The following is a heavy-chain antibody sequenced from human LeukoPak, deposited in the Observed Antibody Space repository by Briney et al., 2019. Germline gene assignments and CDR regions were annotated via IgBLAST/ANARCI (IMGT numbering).Heavy chain of an antibody. CDR1: EFTFSSLT. V-gene: IGHV3-21*01. CDR3: ARDHYYDSSGNYYGGYYFDY. Sequence: GGSLTLSCAASEFTFSSLTMNVVRQAPGMGLECVSSIISSSSYIYYADSVKGRYTISKDNGKKSLYLKMNSLRAEDTAVYYCARDHYYDSSGNYYGGYYFDYWGQGTLVTVSS. D-gene: IGHD3-22*01. CDR2: IISSSSYI. J-gene: IGHJ4*02.